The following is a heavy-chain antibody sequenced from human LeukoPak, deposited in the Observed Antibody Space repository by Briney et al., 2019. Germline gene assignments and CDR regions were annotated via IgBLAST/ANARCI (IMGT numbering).Heavy chain of an antibody. V-gene: IGHV4-59*12. CDR2: IYYSGST. D-gene: IGHD4-23*01. J-gene: IGHJ4*02. CDR1: GGSISSYY. CDR3: AREEYGGGFDY. Sequence: SETLSLTCTVSGGSISSYYWSWIRQPPGKGLEWIGYIYYSGSTYYNPSLKSRVTISVDTSKNQFSLKLSSVTAADTAVYYCAREEYGGGFDYRGQGTLVTVSS.